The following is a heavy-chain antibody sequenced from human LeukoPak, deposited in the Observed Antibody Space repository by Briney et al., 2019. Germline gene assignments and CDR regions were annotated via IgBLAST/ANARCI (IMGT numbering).Heavy chain of an antibody. Sequence: GGSLRLSCAASGFTFSSYAMHWVRQAPGKGLEYVSAISSNGGSTYYANSVKGRFTISRDNSKNTLYLQMGSLRAEDMAVYYCARGWSSSWFDAFDIWGRGTMVTVSS. V-gene: IGHV3-64*01. CDR1: GFTFSSYA. CDR2: ISSNGGST. J-gene: IGHJ3*02. CDR3: ARGWSSSWFDAFDI. D-gene: IGHD6-13*01.